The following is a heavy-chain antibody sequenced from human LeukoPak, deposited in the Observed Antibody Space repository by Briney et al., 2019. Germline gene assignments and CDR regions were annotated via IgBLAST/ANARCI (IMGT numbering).Heavy chain of an antibody. CDR1: GFTFSSYG. J-gene: IGHJ4*02. D-gene: IGHD2-8*01. Sequence: GGSLRLSCAASGFTFSSYGMSWVRQAPGKGLEWVSAISGSGGSTYYADSVKGRFTISRDNSKNTLYLQMNSLRAEDTAVYYCARDSRPYCTNGVCYPNDYWGQGTLVTVSS. V-gene: IGHV3-23*01. CDR2: ISGSGGST. CDR3: ARDSRPYCTNGVCYPNDY.